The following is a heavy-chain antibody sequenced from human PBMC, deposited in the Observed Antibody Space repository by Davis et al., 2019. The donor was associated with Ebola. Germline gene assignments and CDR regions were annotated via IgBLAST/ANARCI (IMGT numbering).Heavy chain of an antibody. Sequence: GESLKISCTGSGYTFSLFWMNWVRQAPGKGLEWVGRIKSKTDGGTTDYAAPVKGRFTISRDDSKNTLYLQMNSLKTEDTAVYYCTTEAALYYYDSSGYRKPLKYFDYWGQGTLVTVSS. CDR1: GYTFSLFW. CDR3: TTEAALYYYDSSGYRKPLKYFDY. D-gene: IGHD3-22*01. V-gene: IGHV3-15*07. J-gene: IGHJ4*02. CDR2: IKSKTDGGTT.